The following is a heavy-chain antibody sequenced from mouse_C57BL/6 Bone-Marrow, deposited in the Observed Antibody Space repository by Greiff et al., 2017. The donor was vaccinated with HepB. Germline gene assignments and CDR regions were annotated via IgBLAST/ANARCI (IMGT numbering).Heavy chain of an antibody. CDR1: GYTFTDYY. D-gene: IGHD1-1*01. CDR2: IGPGSGST. Sequence: LVKPGASVKISCKASGYTFTDYYINWVKQRPGQGLEWIGKIGPGSGSTYYNEKFKGKATLTADKSSSTAYMQLSSLTSEDSAVYFCARSGYYYGSSKGFAYWGQGTLVTVSA. J-gene: IGHJ3*01. CDR3: ARSGYYYGSSKGFAY. V-gene: IGHV1-77*01.